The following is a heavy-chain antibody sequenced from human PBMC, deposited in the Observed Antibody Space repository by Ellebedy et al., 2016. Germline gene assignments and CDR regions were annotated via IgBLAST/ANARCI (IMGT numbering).Heavy chain of an antibody. D-gene: IGHD5-12*01. Sequence: GESLKISCVASGFSFTNYGMHWVCQAPGKGLEWVAIISYDGTKIDYADSVKGRFTISRDISENTLYLQMNSLRAEDTAVYYCAKETLGYSGFFDYWGQGILVTVSS. CDR1: GFSFTNYG. J-gene: IGHJ4*02. CDR2: ISYDGTKI. CDR3: AKETLGYSGFFDY. V-gene: IGHV3-30*18.